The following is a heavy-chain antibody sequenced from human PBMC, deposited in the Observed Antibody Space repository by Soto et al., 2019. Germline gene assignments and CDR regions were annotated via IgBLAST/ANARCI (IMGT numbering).Heavy chain of an antibody. V-gene: IGHV1-2*02. D-gene: IGHD2-2*01. J-gene: IGHJ5*02. CDR2: INLNRGGS. Sequence: GGAVKVSGKASGYTVTGYYFHSVRHFPGQGLEWVGWINLNRGGSIYAKNFQGRVTITRDTSARAAYMELSSLRSGDTDFYYCARVNCDSPSCHHWFDPWGQGTLVTVSA. CDR1: GYTVTGYY. CDR3: ARVNCDSPSCHHWFDP.